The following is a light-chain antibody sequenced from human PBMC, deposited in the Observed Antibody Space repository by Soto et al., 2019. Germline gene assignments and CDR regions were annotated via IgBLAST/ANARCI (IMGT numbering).Light chain of an antibody. CDR3: QQSDTYSGT. J-gene: IGKJ1*01. Sequence: IQMTQSPSTLSASVGDRVTIAFRASQSISSWLAWYQQKPGKAPKLLIYKASSLESGVPSRFSGSGSGTEFTLTISSLQPDDFATYYCQQSDTYSGTFGQGTNVDI. CDR2: KAS. CDR1: QSISSW. V-gene: IGKV1-5*03.